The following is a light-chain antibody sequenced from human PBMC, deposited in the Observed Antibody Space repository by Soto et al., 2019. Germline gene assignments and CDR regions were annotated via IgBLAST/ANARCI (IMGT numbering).Light chain of an antibody. J-gene: IGKJ1*01. CDR3: MQPLQSWT. Sequence: IVMTQSPLSLPVTPGEPASISCRSSQSLLHSNGYNYLDWYLQKPGQSPQLLIYLGSNRASGVPDRFSGSGSGTDFTLKISRVEADDVGVYYCMQPLQSWTFGQGTKVEIK. CDR1: QSLLHSNGYNY. CDR2: LGS. V-gene: IGKV2-28*01.